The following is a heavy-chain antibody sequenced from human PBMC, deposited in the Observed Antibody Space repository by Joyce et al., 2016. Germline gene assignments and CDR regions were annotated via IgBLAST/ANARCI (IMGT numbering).Heavy chain of an antibody. CDR2: ISTYNGNT. V-gene: IGHV1-18*01. J-gene: IGHJ4*02. Sequence: QVQLVQSGAEVKKPGASVKVSCKASGYTFISYGISWLRQAPGQGLGWLGWISTYNGNTNYAQKFRSRVTMTTDTSTSTDYMELRSLRSDDTAVYYCARGYGVVGATTDFDYWGQGTLVTVSS. CDR1: GYTFISYG. D-gene: IGHD1-26*01. CDR3: ARGYGVVGATTDFDY.